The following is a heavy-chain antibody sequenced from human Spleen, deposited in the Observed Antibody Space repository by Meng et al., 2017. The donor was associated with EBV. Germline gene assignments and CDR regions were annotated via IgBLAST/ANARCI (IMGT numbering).Heavy chain of an antibody. J-gene: IGHJ5*02. Sequence: QRQRRETGPGKVKPPEPLSLTCTVSGDSISSFYYWGWIRQPPGRGLEWIGSVHYTGSTYYSPSLKSRVTVSVDTSKNQFSLRLTSVTAADTAVYYCARPFPSWQSPRLDPFGAWGQGTLVTVSS. CDR1: GDSISSFYY. CDR2: VHYTGST. CDR3: ARPFPSWQSPRLDPFGA. V-gene: IGHV4-39*01. D-gene: IGHD6-19*01.